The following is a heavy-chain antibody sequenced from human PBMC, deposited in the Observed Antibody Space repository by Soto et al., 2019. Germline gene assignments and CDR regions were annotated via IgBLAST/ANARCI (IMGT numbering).Heavy chain of an antibody. CDR1: GFTFSNYG. J-gene: IGHJ6*02. CDR3: ARDRWEFQLFYYGLDV. V-gene: IGHV3-33*01. CDR2: IWYDGSND. Sequence: QVQLVESGGGVVQPGRSLRLSCAASGFTFSNYGMHWVRQAPGKGLEWVAIIWYDGSNDYYVDSVKGRFTISRDNSKNTLSLQMNSLRAEDTAVYYCARDRWEFQLFYYGLDVWGPGTTVTVSS. D-gene: IGHD1-26*01.